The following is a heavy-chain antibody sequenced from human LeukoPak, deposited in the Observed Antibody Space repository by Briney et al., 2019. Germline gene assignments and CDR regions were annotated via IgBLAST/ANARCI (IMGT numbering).Heavy chain of an antibody. D-gene: IGHD3-9*01. V-gene: IGHV1-18*01. CDR3: ARVVYYDILTGYLYYYYMDV. J-gene: IGHJ6*03. CDR1: GYTFTSYG. Sequence: ASVKVSCKASGYTFTSYGISWVRQAPGQGLEWMGWISAYNGNTNYAQKLQGRVTMTTDTSTSTAYMELRSLRSDDTAVYYCARVVYYDILTGYLYYYYMDVWGKGTTVTVSS. CDR2: ISAYNGNT.